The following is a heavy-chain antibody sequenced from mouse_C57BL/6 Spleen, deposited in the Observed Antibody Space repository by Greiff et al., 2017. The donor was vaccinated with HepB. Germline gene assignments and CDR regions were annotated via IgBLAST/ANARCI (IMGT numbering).Heavy chain of an antibody. CDR1: GFTFSSYA. CDR2: ISSGGDYI. J-gene: IGHJ3*01. CDR3: TRGDYDYDGFAY. Sequence: EVKLMESGEGLVKPGGSLKLSCAASGFTFSSYAMSWVRQTPEKRLEWVAYISSGGDYIYYADTVKGRFTISRDNARNTLYLQMSSLKSEDTAMYYCTRGDYDYDGFAYWGQGTLVTVSA. D-gene: IGHD2-4*01. V-gene: IGHV5-9-1*02.